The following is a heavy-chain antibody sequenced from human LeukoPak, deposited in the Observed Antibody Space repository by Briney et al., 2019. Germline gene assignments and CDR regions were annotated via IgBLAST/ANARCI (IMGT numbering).Heavy chain of an antibody. J-gene: IGHJ4*02. CDR3: AREGGSRLPFDY. CDR2: IYGSGANT. V-gene: IGHV3-23*01. CDR1: VFLFSGYY. Sequence: GGSLTLSCTASVFLFSGYYMLWLPHSPGKGLVYVSSIYGSGANTFYADSVRGRFTITRYNYKNTLYLQMNSVRAEDTDLYYCAREGGSRLPFDYWGQGTLVTVSS. D-gene: IGHD6-25*01.